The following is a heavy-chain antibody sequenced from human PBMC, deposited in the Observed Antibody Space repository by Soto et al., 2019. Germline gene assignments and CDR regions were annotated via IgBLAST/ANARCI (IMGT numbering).Heavy chain of an antibody. CDR1: GYTFTSYG. CDR3: ARDWYYYDSSGYAVWGYFDY. D-gene: IGHD3-22*01. J-gene: IGHJ4*02. V-gene: IGHV1-18*01. Sequence: ASVKVSCKASGYTFTSYGISWVRQAPGQGLEWMGWISAYNGNTNYAQKLQGRVTMTTDTSTSTAYMELRSLGSDDTAVYYCARDWYYYDSSGYAVWGYFDYWGQGTLVTVSS. CDR2: ISAYNGNT.